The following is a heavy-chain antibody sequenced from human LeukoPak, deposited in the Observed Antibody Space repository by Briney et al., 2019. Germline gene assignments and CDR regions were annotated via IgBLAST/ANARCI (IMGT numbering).Heavy chain of an antibody. CDR2: FDPEDGET. J-gene: IGHJ4*02. Sequence: ASVKVSCKVSGYTLTELSMHWVRQAPGKGLEWMGGFDPEDGETIYAQKFQGRVTMTEDTSTDTAYMELSSLRSEDTAVYYCATNVAAWTVGVGELGDPQYFDYWGQGTLVTASS. D-gene: IGHD4-23*01. CDR3: ATNVAAWTVGVGELGDPQYFDY. CDR1: GYTLTELS. V-gene: IGHV1-24*01.